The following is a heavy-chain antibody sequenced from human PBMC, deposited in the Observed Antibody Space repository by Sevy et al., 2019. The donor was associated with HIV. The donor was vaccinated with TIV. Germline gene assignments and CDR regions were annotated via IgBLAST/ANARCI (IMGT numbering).Heavy chain of an antibody. CDR2: IYPGDSDT. CDR3: ARHGGYCSSTSCRGFWFDP. D-gene: IGHD2-2*01. Sequence: GESLKISCKGSGYSFTSYWIGWVRQMPGKGLEWMGIIYPGDSDTRYSPSFQGQVTISADKSISTAYLQWSSLKASDTAMYYCARHGGYCSSTSCRGFWFDPWGQGTLVTVSS. J-gene: IGHJ5*02. V-gene: IGHV5-51*01. CDR1: GYSFTSYW.